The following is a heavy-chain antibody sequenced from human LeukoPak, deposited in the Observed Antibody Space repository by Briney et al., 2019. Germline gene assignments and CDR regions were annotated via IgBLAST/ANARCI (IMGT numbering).Heavy chain of an antibody. CDR2: ITWNRDKI. Sequence: PGGSLRLSCAASGFTFDDYAMHWARHTPGKGLEWVSGITWNRDKIGYGDSAKGRFTISRDNVKNVLYLRMNSLRPEDTALYYCAKDLSSAITSALVLDVWGQGTTVIVS. J-gene: IGHJ6*02. D-gene: IGHD3-22*01. V-gene: IGHV3-9*01. CDR3: AKDLSSAITSALVLDV. CDR1: GFTFDDYA.